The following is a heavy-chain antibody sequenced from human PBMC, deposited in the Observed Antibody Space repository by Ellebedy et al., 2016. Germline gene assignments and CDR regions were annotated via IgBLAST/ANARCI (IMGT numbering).Heavy chain of an antibody. J-gene: IGHJ6*03. V-gene: IGHV3-11*06. Sequence: GRFTISRDNAKNSLYLQMNSLRAEDTAVYYCARVATVDYYYYYYYMDVWGKGTTVTVSS. CDR3: ARVATVDYYYYYYYMDV. D-gene: IGHD4-11*01.